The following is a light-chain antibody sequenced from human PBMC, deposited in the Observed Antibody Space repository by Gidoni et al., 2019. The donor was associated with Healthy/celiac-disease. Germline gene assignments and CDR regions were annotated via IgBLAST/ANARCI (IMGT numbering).Light chain of an antibody. CDR3: QQSYSTPRT. CDR2: AAS. J-gene: IGKJ1*01. CDR1: QVISSY. V-gene: IGKV1-39*01. Sequence: IQLTQSPSSLSASVGDRVTITCRASQVISSYLNWYQQKPGKAPKLLIYAASSLQSGVPSRFSGSGSGTGFTLTISSLQPEDFATYYCQQSYSTPRTFGEGTKVEIK.